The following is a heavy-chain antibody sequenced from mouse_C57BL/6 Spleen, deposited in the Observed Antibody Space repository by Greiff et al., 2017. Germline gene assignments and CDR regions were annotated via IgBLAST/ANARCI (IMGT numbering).Heavy chain of an antibody. J-gene: IGHJ1*03. CDR1: GYAFSSYW. CDR2: IYPGDGDP. V-gene: IGHV1-80*01. Sequence: VQLQESGAELVKPGASVQISCKASGYAFSSYWMTWVTQRPGKGLEWIGQIYPGDGDPNYNGKFKGKATRTADTSSSTAYMQLSSRTPEDSAVYFCARGTAVVEGYFDVWGTGTTVTVSS. D-gene: IGHD1-1*01. CDR3: ARGTAVVEGYFDV.